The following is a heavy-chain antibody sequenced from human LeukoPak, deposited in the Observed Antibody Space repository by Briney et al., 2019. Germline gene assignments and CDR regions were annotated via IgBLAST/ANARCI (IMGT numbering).Heavy chain of an antibody. CDR3: ARLVWGSLTGYYFDY. D-gene: IGHD3-16*01. Sequence: PSETLSLTCAVSGYSISSGYYWGWIRQPPGKGLEWIGNIYHSGSTYYNPSLKSRVTISVDTSKNQFSLKLSSVTAADTAVYYCARLVWGSLTGYYFDYWGQGILVTVSS. CDR2: IYHSGST. J-gene: IGHJ4*02. V-gene: IGHV4-38-2*01. CDR1: GYSISSGYY.